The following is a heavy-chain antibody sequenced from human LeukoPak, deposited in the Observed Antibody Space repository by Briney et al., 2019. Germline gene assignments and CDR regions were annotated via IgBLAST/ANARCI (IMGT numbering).Heavy chain of an antibody. CDR3: ARDGSTVTTLWFEP. CDR1: GGSISSGAYY. V-gene: IGHV4-30-4*08. CDR2: IYYSGST. D-gene: IGHD4-17*01. Sequence: SETLSLTCTVSGGSISSGAYYWSWIRQPPGKGLEWIGYIYYSGSTHYNPSLKSRVTISVDTSKNQFSLKLSSVTAADTAVYYCARDGSTVTTLWFEPWGQGTLVTVSS. J-gene: IGHJ5*02.